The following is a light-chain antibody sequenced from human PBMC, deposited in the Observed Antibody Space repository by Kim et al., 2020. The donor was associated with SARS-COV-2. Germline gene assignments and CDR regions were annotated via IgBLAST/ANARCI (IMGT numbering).Light chain of an antibody. CDR1: QSVSSSY. V-gene: IGKV3-20*01. J-gene: IGKJ2*01. CDR2: GAS. CDR3: QQYGSSLLYT. Sequence: SPGERATLSCRARQSVSSSYLAWYQQKPGQAPRLLIYGASSRATGIPDRFSGSGSGTDFTLTISRLEPEDFAVYYCQQYGSSLLYTFGQGTKLEI.